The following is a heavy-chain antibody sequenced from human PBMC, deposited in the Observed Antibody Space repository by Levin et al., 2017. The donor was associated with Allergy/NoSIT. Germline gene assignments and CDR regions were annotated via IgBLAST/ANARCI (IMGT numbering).Heavy chain of an antibody. CDR2: IIPIFGTA. J-gene: IGHJ6*02. Sequence: SVKVSCKASGGTFSSYAISWVRQAPGQGLEWMGGIIPIFGTANYAQKFQGRVTITADKSTSTAYMELSSLRSEYTAVYYWARDQGVPGDYYYGMDVWGQGTTVTVSS. D-gene: IGHD7-27*01. CDR1: GGTFSSYA. CDR3: ARDQGVPGDYYYGMDV. V-gene: IGHV1-69*06.